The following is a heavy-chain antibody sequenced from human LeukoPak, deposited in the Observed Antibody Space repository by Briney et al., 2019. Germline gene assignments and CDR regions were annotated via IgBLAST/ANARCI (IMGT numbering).Heavy chain of an antibody. V-gene: IGHV1-69*13. CDR1: LGTLSNYA. CDR3: ARGGIVGATAAPHYYYGMDV. CDR2: VFPIFGTA. D-gene: IGHD1-26*01. Sequence: SVKVSCMASLGTLSNYAISWVRQAPGQRLEWMGGVFPIFGTANYAQKFQGRVTITADESTSTAYMELSSLRSEDTAVYYCARGGIVGATAAPHYYYGMDVWGQGTTVTVSS. J-gene: IGHJ6*02.